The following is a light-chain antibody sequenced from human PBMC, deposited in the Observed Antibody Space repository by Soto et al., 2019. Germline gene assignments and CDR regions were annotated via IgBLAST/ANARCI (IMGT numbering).Light chain of an antibody. V-gene: IGLV2-14*01. CDR3: SSYTSSSTLEVV. J-gene: IGLJ2*01. CDR1: SSDVGGYNY. Sequence: QSVLTQPASVSGSPGQSITMSCTGTSSDVGGYNYVSWYQQHPGKAPKLMIYEVSNRPSGVSNRFSGSKSGNTASLTISGLQAEDEAAYYCSSYTSSSTLEVVFGGGTKVTVL. CDR2: EVS.